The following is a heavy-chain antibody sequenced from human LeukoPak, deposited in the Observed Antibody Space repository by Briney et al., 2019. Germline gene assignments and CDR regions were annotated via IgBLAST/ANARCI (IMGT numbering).Heavy chain of an antibody. D-gene: IGHD2-8*01. CDR3: ARGGAIVLMVYATFDY. CDR2: INHSGST. V-gene: IGHV4-34*01. Sequence: SETLSLTCAVYGGSFSGYHWSWIRQSPGKGLEWIGEINHSGSTNYNPSLKSRVTISVDTSENQFSLQLSSVTAADTAVYYCARGGAIVLMVYATFDYWGQGTLVTVSS. J-gene: IGHJ4*02. CDR1: GGSFSGYH.